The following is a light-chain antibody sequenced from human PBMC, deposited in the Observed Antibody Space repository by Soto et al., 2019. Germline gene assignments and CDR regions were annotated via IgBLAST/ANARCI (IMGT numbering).Light chain of an antibody. CDR1: QSVTINY. Sequence: ENVLTQSPGTLSLSPGEKATLSCRASQSVTINYLAWYQQKPGQAPRLLIYGVSTRATGIPARFSGSGSGTDFTLTISRLEPEDFAVYYCQQYGSSPFTFGPGTKVDIK. CDR3: QQYGSSPFT. CDR2: GVS. V-gene: IGKV3-20*01. J-gene: IGKJ3*01.